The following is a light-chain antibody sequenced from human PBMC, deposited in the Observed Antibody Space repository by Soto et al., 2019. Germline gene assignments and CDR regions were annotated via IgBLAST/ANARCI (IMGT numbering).Light chain of an antibody. CDR3: LQHKDYPLT. V-gene: IGKV1-17*03. Sequence: DIQTTQSPSTLSASVGDRVTITCRASQDINYYLAWFQQKPGKVPKRLIYAASTLQSGVPSRFSGSGSGTEFTLTISSLQPEDFATYYCLQHKDYPLTFGGGTKVDIK. CDR1: QDINYY. J-gene: IGKJ4*01. CDR2: AAS.